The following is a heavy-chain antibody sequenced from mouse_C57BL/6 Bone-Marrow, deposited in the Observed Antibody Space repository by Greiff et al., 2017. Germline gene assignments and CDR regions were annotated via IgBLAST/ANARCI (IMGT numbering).Heavy chain of an antibody. CDR1: GFNIKDYY. Sequence: VQLQQSGAELVRPGASVKLSCTASGFNIKDYYMHWVKQRPEQGLEWIGWIDPENGDTEYASKFQGKATRTADTSSNTAYLQLSSLTSEDTAVYDCTTGRDYGRKGTTLTVSS. CDR3: TTGRDY. J-gene: IGHJ2*01. CDR2: IDPENGDT. V-gene: IGHV14-4*01.